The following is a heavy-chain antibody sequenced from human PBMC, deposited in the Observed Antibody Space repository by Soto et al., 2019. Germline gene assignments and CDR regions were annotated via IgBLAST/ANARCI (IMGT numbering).Heavy chain of an antibody. CDR2: TYYSGST. CDR3: ARGGYGDYAFDI. D-gene: IGHD4-17*01. CDR1: GGSIGSYY. V-gene: IGHV4-59*01. Sequence: KASETLSLTCSVSGGSIGSYYWSWVRQPPGKGLEWIGYTYYSGSTNYNPSLKSRVTMSLDTSKNQFSLRLSSVTAADTAVYYCARGGYGDYAFDIWGQGTMVTVSS. J-gene: IGHJ3*02.